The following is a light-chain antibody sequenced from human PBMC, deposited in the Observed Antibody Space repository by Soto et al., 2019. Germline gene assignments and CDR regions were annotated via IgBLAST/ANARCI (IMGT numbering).Light chain of an antibody. Sequence: QSVLTQPPSVSAAPGQKVTVSCSGSGSNIETNYVSWYRQLPGTAPQLLIYENTLRPSGIPDRFSGSKSGTSATLGITGLQTGDEADYYCGTWDSSQSAGVFGTGNKVTVL. CDR3: GTWDSSQSAGV. V-gene: IGLV1-51*02. J-gene: IGLJ1*01. CDR2: ENT. CDR1: GSNIETNY.